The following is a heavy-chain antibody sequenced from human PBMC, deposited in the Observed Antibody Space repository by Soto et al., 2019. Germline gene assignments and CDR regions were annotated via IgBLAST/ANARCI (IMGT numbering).Heavy chain of an antibody. Sequence: GGSLRLSCAASGFTFSSYAMSWVRQAPGKGLEWVSAISGSGGSTYYADPVKGRFTISRDNSKNTLYLQMNSLRAEDTAVYYCAKDRVEYYDFWSGPGNWFDPWGQGTLVTVSS. CDR2: ISGSGGST. CDR1: GFTFSSYA. CDR3: AKDRVEYYDFWSGPGNWFDP. D-gene: IGHD3-3*01. V-gene: IGHV3-23*01. J-gene: IGHJ5*02.